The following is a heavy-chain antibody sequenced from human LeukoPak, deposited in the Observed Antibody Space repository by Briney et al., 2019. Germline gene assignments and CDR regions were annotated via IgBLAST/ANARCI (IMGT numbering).Heavy chain of an antibody. CDR1: GFTFSSYA. D-gene: IGHD3-22*01. J-gene: IGHJ4*02. V-gene: IGHV3-30-3*01. CDR2: ISYDGSNK. CDR3: ATDKYYYDSSGYYYCFDY. Sequence: PGRSLRLSCAASGFTFSSYAMHWVRQAPGKGLEWVAVISYDGSNKYYADSVKGRFTISRDNSKNTLYLQMNSLRAEDTAVYYCATDKYYYDSSGYYYCFDYWGQGTLVTVSS.